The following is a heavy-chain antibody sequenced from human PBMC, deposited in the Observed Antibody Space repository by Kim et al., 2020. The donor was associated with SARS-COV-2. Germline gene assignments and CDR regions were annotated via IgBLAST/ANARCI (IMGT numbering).Heavy chain of an antibody. V-gene: IGHV1-18*01. CDR2: ISAYNSNT. D-gene: IGHD2-2*01. Sequence: ASVKVSCKASGYTFTSYGISWVRQAPGQGLEWMGWISAYNSNTNYAQKIQGRVTMTTDTSTSTAYMELRSLRADDTAVYYCERDRCSSTSCYAGPPYYYYYGKDGGGQGTTVTVSS. CDR3: ERDRCSSTSCYAGPPYYYYYGKDG. J-gene: IGHJ6*02. CDR1: GYTFTSYG.